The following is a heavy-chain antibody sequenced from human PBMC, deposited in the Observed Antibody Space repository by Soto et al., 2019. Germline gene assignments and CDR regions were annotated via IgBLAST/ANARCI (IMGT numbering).Heavy chain of an antibody. D-gene: IGHD6-13*01. CDR1: GVSISSYY. Sequence: SETLSLTCTVSGVSISSYYWSWIRQPPGKGLEWIGYIYYSGSTNYNPSLKSRVTISVDTSKNQFSLKLSSVTAADTAVYYCARDSGSSWYDHYYYYGMDVWGQGTTVTVSS. J-gene: IGHJ6*02. V-gene: IGHV4-59*01. CDR3: ARDSGSSWYDHYYYYGMDV. CDR2: IYYSGST.